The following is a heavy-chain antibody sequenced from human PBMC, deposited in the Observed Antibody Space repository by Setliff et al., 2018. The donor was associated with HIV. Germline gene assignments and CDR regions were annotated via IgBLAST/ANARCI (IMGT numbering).Heavy chain of an antibody. CDR1: GYTFTNYD. Sequence: GASVKVSCKPSGYTFTNYDINWVRQAAGQGLVWMGWMNPDSRNTGYAQRFEGSFTMTWDTSISTAYLELNHLKSDDTAVYYCARARTDYYDRRRRSHYYIDVWARGATVTVSS. J-gene: IGHJ6*03. CDR3: ARARTDYYDRRRRSHYYIDV. CDR2: MNPDSRNT. D-gene: IGHD3-22*01. V-gene: IGHV1-8*02.